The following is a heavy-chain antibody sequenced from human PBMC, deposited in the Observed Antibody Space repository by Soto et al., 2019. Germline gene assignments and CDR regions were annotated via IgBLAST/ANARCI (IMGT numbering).Heavy chain of an antibody. D-gene: IGHD3-10*01. CDR1: GGSFDDFY. CDR2: ISHDGGT. CDR3: ARGQLVWYGDLTPYYRDMDV. V-gene: IGHV4-34*01. Sequence: SETLSLTCAFYGGSFDDFYWSWVRQSPGKGLEWIGEISHDGGTNYSPSLASRISISADTSKNQFSLHLKSVTAADTGLYYCARGQLVWYGDLTPYYRDMDVWGQGTTVTVSS. J-gene: IGHJ6*02.